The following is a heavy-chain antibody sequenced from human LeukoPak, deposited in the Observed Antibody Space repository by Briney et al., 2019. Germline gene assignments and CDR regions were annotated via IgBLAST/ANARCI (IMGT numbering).Heavy chain of an antibody. CDR3: ARDQSGYYYDSSGYYSGPDY. J-gene: IGHJ4*02. D-gene: IGHD3-22*01. CDR2: ISYDGSNK. Sequence: GRSLRLSCAASGFTFSSYAMHWVRQAPGKGLEWVAVISYDGSNKYYADSVKGRFTISRDNSKNTLYLQMNSLRAEDTAVYYCARDQSGYYYDSSGYYSGPDYWGQGTLVTV. CDR1: GFTFSSYA. V-gene: IGHV3-30-3*01.